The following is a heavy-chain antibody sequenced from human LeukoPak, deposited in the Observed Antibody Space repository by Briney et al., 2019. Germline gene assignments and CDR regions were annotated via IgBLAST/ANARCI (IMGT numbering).Heavy chain of an antibody. Sequence: PGGSLRLSCAASGLTFTTYWMTWVRQAPGRGLEWVANIKEDGSAKYYVDSVKGRFTISRDNAKNSLVLQMNGLRVEDTAVYYCARQAGITMVRGVIIFGWFDPWGQGTLVTVPS. CDR3: ARQAGITMVRGVIIFGWFDP. D-gene: IGHD3-10*01. CDR2: IKEDGSAK. J-gene: IGHJ5*02. V-gene: IGHV3-7*03. CDR1: GLTFTTYW.